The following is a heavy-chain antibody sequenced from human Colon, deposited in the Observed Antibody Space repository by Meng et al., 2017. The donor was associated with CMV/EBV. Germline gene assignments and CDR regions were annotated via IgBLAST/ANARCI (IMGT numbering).Heavy chain of an antibody. D-gene: IGHD2-8*02. CDR1: AFSLTTMEAG. CDR2: IHWDDAK. V-gene: IGHV2-5*02. J-gene: IGHJ4*02. CDR3: ARHSLTILAD. Sequence: TFMRSAPARAKPHHPTTLTSPFSAFSLTTMEAGVAWFRQPPGKAPELLALIHWDDAKRYSPSLKNRLNITKDTSKNHVFLSMTDLDPADTGTFYCARHSLTILADWGQGALVTVSS.